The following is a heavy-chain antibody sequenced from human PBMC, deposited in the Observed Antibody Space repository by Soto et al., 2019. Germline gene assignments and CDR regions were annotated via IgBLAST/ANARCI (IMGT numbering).Heavy chain of an antibody. V-gene: IGHV4-59*01. J-gene: IGHJ5*02. CDR3: ARDLKEYCSDGKCNWFDP. D-gene: IGHD2-15*01. CDR1: GASISTYY. Sequence: TLSVTCAVSGASISTYYWSWIRQPPGKGLEWIGYISYSGSTNYNPSLKSRVTISFDASKNEISLQVRSATAADAAVYYCARDLKEYCSDGKCNWFDPWGQGTLVTVSS. CDR2: ISYSGST.